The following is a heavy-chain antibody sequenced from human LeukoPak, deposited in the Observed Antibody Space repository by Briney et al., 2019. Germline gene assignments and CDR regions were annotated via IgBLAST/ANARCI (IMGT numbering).Heavy chain of an antibody. CDR2: ISYDGSNK. V-gene: IGHV3-30-3*01. J-gene: IGHJ4*02. D-gene: IGHD3-16*02. CDR3: AGGGVVWGSYRLLYDY. Sequence: GGSLRLSCAASGFTFSSYAMHWVRQAPGKGLGWVAVISYDGSNKYYADSVKGRFTISRDNSKNTLYLQMNSLSAEDTAVYYCAGGGVVWGSYRLLYDYWGQGTLVTVSS. CDR1: GFTFSSYA.